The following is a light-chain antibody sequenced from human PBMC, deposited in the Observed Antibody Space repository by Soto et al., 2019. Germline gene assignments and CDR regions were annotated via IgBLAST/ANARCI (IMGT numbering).Light chain of an antibody. V-gene: IGKV3-20*01. J-gene: IGKJ1*01. CDR1: QSVSSSS. CDR3: QQYGSSPQT. CDR2: GAS. Sequence: EIVLTQSPGTLSLSPGKRATLSCRASQSVSSSSLAWYQHKPGQAPRLVMYGASNRATGIPGRFSGSESGTDFTLTISRLEPEDFAVYYCQQYGSSPQTFGQGTKVEIK.